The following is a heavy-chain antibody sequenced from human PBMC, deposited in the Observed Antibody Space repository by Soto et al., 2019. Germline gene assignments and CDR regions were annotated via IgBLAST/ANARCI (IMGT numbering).Heavy chain of an antibody. D-gene: IGHD6-19*01. CDR1: GFTFSSYS. J-gene: IGHJ4*02. Sequence: GGSLTVSCAASGFTFSSYSMNRVRQAPGKGLEWVSSISSSSSYIYYADSVKGRFTISRDNAKNSLYLQMNSLRAEDTAVYYCAREAYSSGWYALGYWGQGTLVTVSS. CDR2: ISSSSSYI. V-gene: IGHV3-21*01. CDR3: AREAYSSGWYALGY.